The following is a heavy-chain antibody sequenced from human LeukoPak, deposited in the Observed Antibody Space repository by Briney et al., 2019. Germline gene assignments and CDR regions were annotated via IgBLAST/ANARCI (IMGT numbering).Heavy chain of an antibody. D-gene: IGHD3-9*01. V-gene: IGHV4-61*02. Sequence: PSQTLSLTCTVSGGSISSGSYYWSWIRQPAGRGLEWIVRIYTSGSTNYNPSLKSRVTISVDTSKNQFSLKLSSVTAADTAVYYCARGAYYDILTDYYNPSPFDYWGQGTLVTVSS. J-gene: IGHJ4*02. CDR3: ARGAYYDILTDYYNPSPFDY. CDR1: GGSISSGSYY. CDR2: IYTSGST.